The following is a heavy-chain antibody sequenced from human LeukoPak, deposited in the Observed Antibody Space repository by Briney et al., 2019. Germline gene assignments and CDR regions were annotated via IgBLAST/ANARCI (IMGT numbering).Heavy chain of an antibody. D-gene: IGHD1-26*01. Sequence: GGSLRLSCAASGFTFSTYAMSWVRQAPGKGLEWVSLISGRVDSTYYADSVKGRFTISRDNSKNTLYLQMNSLRAEDTAVYYCAKDVAWGHFDYWGQGTLVTVSS. J-gene: IGHJ4*02. CDR2: ISGRVDST. CDR3: AKDVAWGHFDY. V-gene: IGHV3-23*01. CDR1: GFTFSTYA.